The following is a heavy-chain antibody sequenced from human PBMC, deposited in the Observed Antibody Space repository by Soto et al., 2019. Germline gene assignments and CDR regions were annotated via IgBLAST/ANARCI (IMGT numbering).Heavy chain of an antibody. J-gene: IGHJ5*02. V-gene: IGHV4-34*01. CDR2: INHSGST. CDR1: GGSFSGYY. CDR3: ARGRFYYGSGSYYRSWFDP. D-gene: IGHD3-10*01. Sequence: ASETLSLTCAVYGGSFSGYYWSWIRQPPGKGLEWIGEINHSGSTNYNPSLKSRVTISVDTSKNQFSLKLSSVTAADTAVYYCARGRFYYGSGSYYRSWFDPWGQGTLVTVSS.